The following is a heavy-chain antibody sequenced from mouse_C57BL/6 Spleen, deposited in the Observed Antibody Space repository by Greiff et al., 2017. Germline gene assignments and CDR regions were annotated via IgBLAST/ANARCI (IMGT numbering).Heavy chain of an antibody. CDR3: AREDYGFAY. J-gene: IGHJ3*01. Sequence: VQVVESGAELARPGASVKMSCKASGYTFTSYTMHWVKQRPGQGLEWIGYINPSSGYTKYNQKFKDKATLTADKSSSTAYMQLSSLTSEDSAVYYCAREDYGFAYWGQGTLVTVSA. D-gene: IGHD1-1*01. CDR2: INPSSGYT. CDR1: GYTFTSYT. V-gene: IGHV1-4*01.